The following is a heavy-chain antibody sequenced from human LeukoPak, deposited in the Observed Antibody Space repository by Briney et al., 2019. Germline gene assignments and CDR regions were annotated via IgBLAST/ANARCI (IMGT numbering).Heavy chain of an antibody. Sequence: SETLSLTCTVSGASISSHYWCWIRQPPGTGLEWNGDIYYRGSTTYNPSLKSRVSISLDTSRNQFSLNLSSVTAADTAVYYCAKLEVGRFDPWGQGTLVTVSS. D-gene: IGHD7-27*01. CDR1: GASISSHY. CDR3: AKLEVGRFDP. J-gene: IGHJ5*02. CDR2: IYYRGST. V-gene: IGHV4-59*11.